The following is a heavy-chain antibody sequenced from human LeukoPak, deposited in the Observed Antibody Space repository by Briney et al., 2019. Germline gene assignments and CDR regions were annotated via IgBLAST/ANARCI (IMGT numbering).Heavy chain of an antibody. CDR2: IIPILGIA. Sequence: SVKVSCKASGGTFSSYAISWVRQAPGQGLEWMGRIIPILGIANYAQKFQGRVTITADKSTSTAYMELSSLRSEDTAVYYCAGSTATRITSSGTTVDYWGQGTLVTVSS. CDR3: AGSTATRITSSGTTVDY. CDR1: GGTFSSYA. V-gene: IGHV1-69*04. J-gene: IGHJ4*02. D-gene: IGHD1-7*01.